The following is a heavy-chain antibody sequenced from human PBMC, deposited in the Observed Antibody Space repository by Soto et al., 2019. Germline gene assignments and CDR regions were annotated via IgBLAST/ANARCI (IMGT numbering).Heavy chain of an antibody. V-gene: IGHV1-69*13. CDR2: IIPIFGTA. J-gene: IGHJ5*02. D-gene: IGHD3-10*02. CDR3: ARDSRFGELHYWFDP. CDR1: GGTFSSYA. Sequence: SVKVSCKASGGTFSSYAISWVRQAPGQGLEWMGGIIPIFGTANYAQKFQGRVTITADESTSTAYMELSSLRSEDTAVYYCARDSRFGELHYWFDPWGQGTLVTVSS.